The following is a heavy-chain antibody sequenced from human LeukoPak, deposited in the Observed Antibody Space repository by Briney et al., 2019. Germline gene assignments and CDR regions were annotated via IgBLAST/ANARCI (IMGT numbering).Heavy chain of an antibody. V-gene: IGHV3-21*01. J-gene: IGHJ4*02. CDR2: ISTSSSYI. Sequence: GGSLRLSCAASGFTFSNYNMNWVRQAPGKGLEWVSFISTSSSYIYYADSVKGRFTISRDNAKNSLYLQMNSLRAEDTAVYYCARTVWGNFDYWGQGTLVTVSS. CDR1: GFTFSNYN. D-gene: IGHD3-16*01. CDR3: ARTVWGNFDY.